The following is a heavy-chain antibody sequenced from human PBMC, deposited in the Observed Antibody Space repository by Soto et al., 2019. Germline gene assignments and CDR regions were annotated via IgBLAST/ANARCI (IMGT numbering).Heavy chain of an antibody. CDR2: IYYSGST. J-gene: IGHJ4*02. D-gene: IGHD2-2*01. CDR1: GGSIISGGYY. Sequence: PSETLSLTCTFSGGSIISGGYYWSWIRQHPGKGLEWIGYIYYSGSTYYNPSLKSRVTISVDTSKNQFSLKLSSVTAADTAVYYCARGGGCSSTSCYVKFDYWGQGTLVTVSS. CDR3: ARGGGCSSTSCYVKFDY. V-gene: IGHV4-31*03.